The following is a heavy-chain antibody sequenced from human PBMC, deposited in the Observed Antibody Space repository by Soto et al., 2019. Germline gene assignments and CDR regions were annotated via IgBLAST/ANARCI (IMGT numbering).Heavy chain of an antibody. CDR1: GFTFSSYA. D-gene: IGHD3-22*01. CDR2: ISGSGGST. Sequence: GGSLRLSCAASGFTFSSYAMSWVRQAPGKGLEWVSAISGSGGSTYYAEPVKGRFAISGDDSNNMVYLQMNSLKIEDTAVYYCTTDSYSTIIIVRFDYWGHGTLVTVSS. J-gene: IGHJ4*01. V-gene: IGHV3-23*01. CDR3: TTDSYSTIIIVRFDY.